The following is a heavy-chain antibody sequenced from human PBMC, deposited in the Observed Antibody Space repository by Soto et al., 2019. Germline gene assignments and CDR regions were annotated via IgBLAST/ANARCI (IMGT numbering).Heavy chain of an antibody. V-gene: IGHV1-8*01. Sequence: GASVKVSCKASGYTFTSYDINWVRQATGQGLEWMGWMNPNSGNTGYAQRFQGRVTMTRNTSISTAYMELSSLRSEDTAVYYCARGVGYCTNGVCYINWFDPWGQGTLVTVSS. CDR2: MNPNSGNT. CDR3: ARGVGYCTNGVCYINWFDP. CDR1: GYTFTSYD. J-gene: IGHJ5*02. D-gene: IGHD2-8*01.